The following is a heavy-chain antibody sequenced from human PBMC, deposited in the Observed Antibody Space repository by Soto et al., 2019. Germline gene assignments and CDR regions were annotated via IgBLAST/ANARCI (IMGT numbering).Heavy chain of an antibody. J-gene: IGHJ4*02. V-gene: IGHV3-30*18. CDR2: ISYDGSNK. CDR1: GFTFSSYG. Sequence: GGSLRLSCAASGFTFSSYGMHWVRQAPGKGLEWVAVISYDGSNKYYADSVKGRFTISRDNYKNTLYLQMNSLRAEDTAVYYCAKTPNIWFGELSRWGQGTLVTVSS. D-gene: IGHD3-10*01. CDR3: AKTPNIWFGELSR.